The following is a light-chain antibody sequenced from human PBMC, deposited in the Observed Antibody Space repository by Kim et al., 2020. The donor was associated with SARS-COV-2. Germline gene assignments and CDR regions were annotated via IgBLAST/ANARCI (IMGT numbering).Light chain of an antibody. Sequence: RQRVTIACSGGTSNIGNNGVIWYQQLPGKAPKVLVYSDDHLPSGISDRFAGSKSGTAASLAISALQAEDEADYDSASWDDGLSGPVFGGGTKLNVL. CDR3: ASWDDGLSGPV. CDR1: TSNIGNNG. CDR2: SDD. V-gene: IGLV1-36*01. J-gene: IGLJ2*01.